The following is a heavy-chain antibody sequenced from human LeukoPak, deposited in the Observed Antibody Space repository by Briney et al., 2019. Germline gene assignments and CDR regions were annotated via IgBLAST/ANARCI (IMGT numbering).Heavy chain of an antibody. CDR1: GFTFSTYW. D-gene: IGHD3-22*01. V-gene: IGHV3-74*01. Sequence: PGGSLRLSCAASGFTFSTYWMHWVRQAPGKGLVWVSLINSGGSTTTYGDSVRGRFTISRDNAKNTLNLQMNSVTAEDTAVYYCARAGGYGGVLNFWGQGTLVTVSS. CDR2: INSGGSTT. CDR3: ARAGGYGGVLNF. J-gene: IGHJ4*02.